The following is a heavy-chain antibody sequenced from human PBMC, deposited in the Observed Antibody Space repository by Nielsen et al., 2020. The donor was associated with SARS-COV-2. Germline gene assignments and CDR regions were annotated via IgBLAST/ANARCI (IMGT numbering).Heavy chain of an antibody. V-gene: IGHV4-59*01. J-gene: IGHJ4*02. CDR3: ARDPGRGSSSL. CDR2: IYYSGST. CDR1: GGSFSGYY. Sequence: GSLRLSCAVYGGSFSGYYWSWIRQPPGKGLEWIGYIYYSGSTNYNPSLKSRVTISVDTSKNQFSLKLSSVTAADTAVYYCARDPGRGSSSLWGQGTLVTVSS. D-gene: IGHD6-6*01.